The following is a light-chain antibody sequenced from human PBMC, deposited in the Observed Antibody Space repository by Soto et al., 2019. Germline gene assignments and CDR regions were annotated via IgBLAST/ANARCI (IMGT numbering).Light chain of an antibody. V-gene: IGKV1-39*01. CDR3: QQSYSPPWT. CDR1: ANIRNY. J-gene: IGKJ1*01. CDR2: AAS. Sequence: DIQMTQSPSPLSAYVGDRVIISFLASANIRNYLNWYQQKPEKAPKLLISAASNLQSGVPSRFSGSGSGTDFTLTINSLQREDFAIYYCQQSYSPPWTFGQGTKVDI.